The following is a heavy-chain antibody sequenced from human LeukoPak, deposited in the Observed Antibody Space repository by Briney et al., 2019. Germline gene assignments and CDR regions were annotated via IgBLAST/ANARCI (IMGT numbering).Heavy chain of an antibody. V-gene: IGHV4-59*08. Sequence: PSETLSLTCTVSGGSISSYYWSWIRQPPGKGLEWIGYIYYSGSTNYNPSLKSRVTISVDTSKNQFSLKLSSVTAADTAVYYCARSGVTFGGDDAFDIWGQGTMVTVSS. CDR3: ARSGVTFGGDDAFDI. CDR2: IYYSGST. CDR1: GGSISSYY. J-gene: IGHJ3*02. D-gene: IGHD3-16*01.